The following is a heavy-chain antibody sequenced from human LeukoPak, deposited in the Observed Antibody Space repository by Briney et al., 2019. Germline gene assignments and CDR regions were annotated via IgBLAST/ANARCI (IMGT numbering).Heavy chain of an antibody. CDR2: ISGSGGTT. V-gene: IGHV3-23*01. D-gene: IGHD3-22*01. Sequence: PGGSLRLSCAASGFTFSSYGMSWVRQAPGKGLEWVSAISGSGGTTVYADSVKGRFTISRDNSKNTLYLQMYSLRAEDTAVYYCAKVVYYFDTTYFDDWGQGTLVTVSS. J-gene: IGHJ4*02. CDR1: GFTFSSYG. CDR3: AKVVYYFDTTYFDD.